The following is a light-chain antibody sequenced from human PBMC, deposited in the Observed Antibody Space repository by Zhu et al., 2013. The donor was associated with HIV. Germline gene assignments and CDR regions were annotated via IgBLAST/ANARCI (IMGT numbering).Light chain of an antibody. Sequence: QSALTQPPSASGSPGQSVTISCSGRSSNIGSNYVSWYQQFPGTTPKLLIYDNYKRPSGVPDRFSGSKSGTSATLGITGLQTGDEADYYCSTWDTSLSAGVFGGGTKLTVL. CDR1: SSNIGSNY. V-gene: IGLV1-51*01. CDR2: DNY. CDR3: STWDTSLSAGV. J-gene: IGLJ3*02.